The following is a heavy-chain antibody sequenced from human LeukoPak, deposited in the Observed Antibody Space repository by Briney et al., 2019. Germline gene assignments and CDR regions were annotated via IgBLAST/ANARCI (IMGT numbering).Heavy chain of an antibody. V-gene: IGHV4-34*01. D-gene: IGHD4-11*01. CDR2: INHSGGT. CDR3: ARVITVTTRTTYYYYYGMDV. J-gene: IGHJ6*02. CDR1: GGSFGDYW. Sequence: MASETLSLTCAVYGGSFGDYWWSWIRQPPGKGLEWIGEINHSGGTNYKPSLKSRLTISVATSKNQFSLKLTSVTAADTAVYYCARVITVTTRTTYYYYYGMDVWGQGTTVTVSS.